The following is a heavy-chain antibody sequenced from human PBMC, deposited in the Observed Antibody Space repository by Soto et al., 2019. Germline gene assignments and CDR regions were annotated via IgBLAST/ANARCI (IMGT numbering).Heavy chain of an antibody. D-gene: IGHD6-13*01. CDR3: AKADKKTYSSSWYEDYYYYGMDV. V-gene: IGHV3-30*18. CDR2: ISYDGSNK. J-gene: IGHJ6*02. Sequence: QVQLVESGGGVVQPGRSLRLSCAASGFTFSSYGMLWVRQAPGKGLEWVAVISYDGSNKYYADSVKGRFTISRDNSKNTLYLQMNSLRAEDTAVYYCAKADKKTYSSSWYEDYYYYGMDVWGQGTTVTVSS. CDR1: GFTFSSYG.